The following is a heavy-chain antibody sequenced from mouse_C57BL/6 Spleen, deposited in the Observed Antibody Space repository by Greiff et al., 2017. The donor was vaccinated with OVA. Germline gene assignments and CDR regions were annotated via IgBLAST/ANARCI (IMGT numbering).Heavy chain of an antibody. Sequence: QVQLQQPGAELVMPGASVKLSCKASGYTFTSYWMHWVKQRPGQGLEWIGEIDPSDSYTNYNQKFKGKSTLTVDKSSSTAYMQLSSLTSEGSAVYYCARKDASRDYWGQGTTLTVSS. CDR3: ARKDASRDY. CDR2: IDPSDSYT. V-gene: IGHV1-69*01. J-gene: IGHJ2*01. D-gene: IGHD6-2*01. CDR1: GYTFTSYW.